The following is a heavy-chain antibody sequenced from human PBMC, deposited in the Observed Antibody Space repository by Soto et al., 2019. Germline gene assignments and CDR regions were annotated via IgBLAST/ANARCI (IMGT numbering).Heavy chain of an antibody. J-gene: IGHJ6*02. CDR3: AGTVDPHYYYGMDV. CDR1: GGSISSYY. D-gene: IGHD5-12*01. CDR2: IYYSGST. V-gene: IGHV4-59*01. Sequence: QVQLQESGPGLVKPSETLSLTCTVSGGSISSYYWSWIRQPPGKGLEWIGYIYYSGSTNYNPSLKSRVTISVDTSKNQFSLKLSSVTAADTAVYYCAGTVDPHYYYGMDVWGQVTTVTVSS.